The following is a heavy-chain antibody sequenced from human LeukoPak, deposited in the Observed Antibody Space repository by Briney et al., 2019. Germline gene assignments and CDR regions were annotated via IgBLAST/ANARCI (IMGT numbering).Heavy chain of an antibody. Sequence: SETLSLTCAVYGGSFTSNYWSWIRQPPGKGLEWIGEINHSGNTYYNPSLKSRVTISVDTSKNQFSLKLSSVTAADTAVYYCARCNYYGSGSYHEGFFRFWGQGTMVTVSS. CDR1: GGSFTSNY. CDR2: INHSGNT. J-gene: IGHJ3*01. CDR3: ARCNYYGSGSYHEGFFRF. V-gene: IGHV4-34*01. D-gene: IGHD3-10*01.